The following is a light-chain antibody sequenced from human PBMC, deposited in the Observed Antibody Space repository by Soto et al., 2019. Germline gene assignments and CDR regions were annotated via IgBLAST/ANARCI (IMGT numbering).Light chain of an antibody. J-gene: IGKJ3*01. V-gene: IGKV3-15*01. CDR3: QEYSKWPLFT. CDR2: AAS. Sequence: EIVVTQSPGILSVSPGDRATLSCRASQSVGRNLAWYQQKPGQAPTLLIYAASTRATGLPARFSGSGSGTDFTLTFGSLQSEDFAVYYCQEYSKWPLFTFGPGTRVDIK. CDR1: QSVGRN.